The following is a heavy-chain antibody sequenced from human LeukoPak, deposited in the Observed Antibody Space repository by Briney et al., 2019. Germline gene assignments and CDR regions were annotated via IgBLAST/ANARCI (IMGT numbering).Heavy chain of an antibody. V-gene: IGHV1-69*04. CDR2: IIPILGIA. CDR3: ARSVPLWFGERGDAFDI. Sequence: SVKVSCKASGGTFSSYAISWVRQAPGQGLEWMGRIIPILGIANYAQKFQGRVTITADKSTSTAYVELSSLRSEDTAVYYCARSVPLWFGERGDAFDIWGQGTMVTVSS. J-gene: IGHJ3*02. CDR1: GGTFSSYA. D-gene: IGHD3-10*01.